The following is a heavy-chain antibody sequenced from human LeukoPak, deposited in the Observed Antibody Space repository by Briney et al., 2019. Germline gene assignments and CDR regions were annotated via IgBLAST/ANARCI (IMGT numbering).Heavy chain of an antibody. Sequence: SETLSPTCTVSGGSISSYYWSWIRQPPGKGLEWIGYIYYTGTTNYNPSLKSRVTISVDTSKNQFSLKLSSVTAADTAVYYCARGGWRLDYWGQGTLVTVSS. V-gene: IGHV4-59*01. CDR3: ARGGWRLDY. CDR1: GGSISSYY. J-gene: IGHJ4*02. CDR2: IYYTGTT. D-gene: IGHD2-15*01.